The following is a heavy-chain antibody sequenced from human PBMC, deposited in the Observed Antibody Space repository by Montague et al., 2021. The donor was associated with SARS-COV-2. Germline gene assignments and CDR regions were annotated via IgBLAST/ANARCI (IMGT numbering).Heavy chain of an antibody. J-gene: IGHJ4*02. CDR1: GFTFDDYG. D-gene: IGHD1-26*01. CDR2: ISSSGFAT. Sequence: SLRLSCAASGFTFDDYGMSWVRQAPGKGLEWVSSISSSGFATYYADSVKGRFTFSRDNSKNTVTLQMNSLRAEDTDIYYCAKSLQVGATTPFDYWGQGILVTVSS. V-gene: IGHV3-23*01. CDR3: AKSLQVGATTPFDY.